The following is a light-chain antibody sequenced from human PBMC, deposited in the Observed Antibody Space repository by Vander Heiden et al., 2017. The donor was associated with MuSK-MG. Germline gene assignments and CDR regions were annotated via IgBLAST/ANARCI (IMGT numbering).Light chain of an antibody. Sequence: DIQMTQSPSSLSASVGDRVTITCRASQSISSYLNWYQQKPGKAPKLLIYAASSLQSGVPSRFSGSGSGTHFTLTISRLQPEDFATYYCQQSDSTSLTFGQGTKLEIK. V-gene: IGKV1-39*01. J-gene: IGKJ2*01. CDR2: AAS. CDR3: QQSDSTSLT. CDR1: QSISSY.